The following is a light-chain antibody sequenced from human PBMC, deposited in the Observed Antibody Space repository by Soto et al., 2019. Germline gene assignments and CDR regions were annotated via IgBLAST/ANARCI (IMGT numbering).Light chain of an antibody. CDR1: QSVSSSY. CDR3: QQYGSSPMYT. V-gene: IGKV3-20*01. Sequence: EIVLTQSPGTLSLSPGERATLSCRASQSVSSSYLAWYQQKPGQAPRLLIHGASARATGIPDRFSGSGSGTDFILTISRLEPEDFAVYFCQQYGSSPMYTFGQGTKLEIK. CDR2: GAS. J-gene: IGKJ2*01.